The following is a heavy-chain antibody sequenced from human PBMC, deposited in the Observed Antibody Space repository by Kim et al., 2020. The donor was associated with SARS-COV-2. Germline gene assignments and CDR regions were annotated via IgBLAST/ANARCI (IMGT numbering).Heavy chain of an antibody. D-gene: IGHD2-2*01. CDR1: GFVFSTYG. CDR3: ARGQYCSSSTCYVGWFDP. CDR2: IWYDGSKK. J-gene: IGHJ5*02. Sequence: GGSLRLSCAASGFVFSTYGMHWVRQAPGKGLEWVAVIWYDGSKKYYADSVKGRFTIFRDNSKNTVYLQMNSLRVEDTAVYYCARGQYCSSSTCYVGWFDPWGQGTLVTVSS. V-gene: IGHV3-33*01.